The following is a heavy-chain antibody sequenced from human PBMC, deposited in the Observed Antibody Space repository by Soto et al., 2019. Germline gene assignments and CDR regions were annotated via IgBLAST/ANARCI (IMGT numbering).Heavy chain of an antibody. J-gene: IGHJ6*02. D-gene: IGHD3-10*01. CDR2: INSDGSST. CDR3: ARAVRSGSYPYYYYGMDV. Sequence: AGGSLRLSCAASGFTFSNYWMQWVRQAPGKGLVWVSRINSDGSSTSYADSVKGRFTISRDNAKNTLYLQMNSLRAEDTAVYYCARAVRSGSYPYYYYGMDVWGQGTTVTV. V-gene: IGHV3-74*01. CDR1: GFTFSNYW.